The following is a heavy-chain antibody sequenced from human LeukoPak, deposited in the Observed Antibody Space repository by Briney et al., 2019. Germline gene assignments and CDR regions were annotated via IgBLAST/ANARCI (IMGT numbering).Heavy chain of an antibody. CDR2: FDPEDGET. Sequence: GSVKVSCKVSGYTLTELSMHWVRQAPGKGLEWMGGFDPEDGETIYAQKFQGRVTMTEDTSTDTAYMELSSLRSEDTAVYYCATSWSGYYSSARYFDYWGQGTLVTVSS. CDR1: GYTLTELS. D-gene: IGHD3-3*01. J-gene: IGHJ4*02. V-gene: IGHV1-24*01. CDR3: ATSWSGYYSSARYFDY.